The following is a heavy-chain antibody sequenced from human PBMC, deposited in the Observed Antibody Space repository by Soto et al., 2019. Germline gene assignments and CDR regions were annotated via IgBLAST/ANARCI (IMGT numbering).Heavy chain of an antibody. Sequence: QVQLVESGGGVVQPGRSLRLSCAASGFTFSSYAMHWVRQAPGKGLEWVAVISYDGSNKYYADSVKGRFTISRDNSKNTLYLQMNSLRAEDTAVYYCARGGLTYNWNYVPDILGQGTMVTVSS. CDR3: ARGGLTYNWNYVPDI. J-gene: IGHJ3*02. V-gene: IGHV3-30-3*01. CDR2: ISYDGSNK. D-gene: IGHD1-7*01. CDR1: GFTFSSYA.